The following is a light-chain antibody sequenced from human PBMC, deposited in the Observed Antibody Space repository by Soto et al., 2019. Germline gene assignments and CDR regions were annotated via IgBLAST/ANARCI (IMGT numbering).Light chain of an antibody. CDR1: SSNLGSGFD. Sequence: QSVLTQPPSVSRAPGQRVTISCTGSSSNLGSGFDVQWYQQLPGTAPKLLIYYNDNRPSGVPDRFSGSKSGTSASLAITGLQVDDEADYYCQSYDSSLSGHVVFGGGTKLTVL. V-gene: IGLV1-40*01. CDR2: YND. J-gene: IGLJ2*01. CDR3: QSYDSSLSGHVV.